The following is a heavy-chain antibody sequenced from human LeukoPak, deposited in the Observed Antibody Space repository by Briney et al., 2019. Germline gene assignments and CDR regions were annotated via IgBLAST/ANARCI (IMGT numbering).Heavy chain of an antibody. J-gene: IGHJ3*02. D-gene: IGHD3-3*01. V-gene: IGHV4-34*01. CDR1: GGSISSYY. CDR3: ARRRFLEWLLYVDDAFDI. CDR2: INHSGST. Sequence: KSSETLSLTCTVSGGSISSYYWSWIRQPPGKGLEWIGEINHSGSTNYNPSLKSRVTISVDTSKNQFSLKLSSVTAADTAVYYCARRRFLEWLLYVDDAFDIWGQGTMVTVSS.